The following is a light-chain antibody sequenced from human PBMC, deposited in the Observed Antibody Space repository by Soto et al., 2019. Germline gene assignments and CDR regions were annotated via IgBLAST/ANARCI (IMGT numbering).Light chain of an antibody. CDR2: DVN. CDR1: NSDFGGYNY. Sequence: QSALTQPPAPSGAPGQSVPLSCTGTNSDFGGYNYVSWYQQHPGKAPKLMIYDVNKRPSGVPDRFSGSKSGNTASLTVSGLQAEDEADYYCSSYAGSTTFDVFGTGTKVTVL. V-gene: IGLV2-8*01. J-gene: IGLJ1*01. CDR3: SSYAGSTTFDV.